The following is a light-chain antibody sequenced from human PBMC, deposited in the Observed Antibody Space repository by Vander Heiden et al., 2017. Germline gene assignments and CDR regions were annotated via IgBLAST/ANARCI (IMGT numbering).Light chain of an antibody. V-gene: IGKV1-12*01. CDR1: QYSSSW. CDR3: RQTENFPVA. J-gene: IGKJ1*01. Sequence: DIQMTQSPSFVSASVGDRVTISCRASQYSSSWLAWYQQKPGEAPKLLISDASRLQDEVPPRFSGSGSGTEFTLTISSLQPEDAASYYCRQTENFPVAFGQGTKVEVK. CDR2: DAS.